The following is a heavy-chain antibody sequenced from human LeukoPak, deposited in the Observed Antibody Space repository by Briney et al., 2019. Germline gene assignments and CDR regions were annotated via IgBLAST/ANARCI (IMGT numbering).Heavy chain of an antibody. Sequence: GGSLRLSCAASGFAFSDYWMTWVRQAPGKGLEWVAHINQDGSKEHYMDSVKARFTISGDNAKNSLSRQMNSLRAEDTAVYYCVRDGGVSGYDLLDYWGQGTLVTVSS. CDR1: GFAFSDYW. D-gene: IGHD5-12*01. V-gene: IGHV3-7*01. CDR2: INQDGSKE. CDR3: VRDGGVSGYDLLDY. J-gene: IGHJ4*02.